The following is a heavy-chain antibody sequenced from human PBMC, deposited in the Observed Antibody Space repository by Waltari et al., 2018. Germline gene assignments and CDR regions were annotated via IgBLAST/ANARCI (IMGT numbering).Heavy chain of an antibody. V-gene: IGHV4-34*01. J-gene: IGHJ6*02. Sequence: QVQLQQWGAGLLKPSETLSLTCAVYGGSVSGYYWSWIRQPPGKGLEWSGEINHSGSTNYNPSLKSRVTISVDTSKNQFSLKLSSVTAADTAVYYCARGSPRTTPYYYYYYGMDVWGQGTTVTVSS. D-gene: IGHD1-7*01. CDR2: INHSGST. CDR3: ARGSPRTTPYYYYYYGMDV. CDR1: GGSVSGYY.